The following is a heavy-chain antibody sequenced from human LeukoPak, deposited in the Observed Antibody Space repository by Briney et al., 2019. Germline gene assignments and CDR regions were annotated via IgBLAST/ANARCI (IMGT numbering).Heavy chain of an antibody. CDR1: GYTFTGYY. V-gene: IGHV1-2*02. Sequence: ASVKVSCKASGYTFTGYYMHWVRQAPGHGLEWIGWINPNSGGTNHAQKSQGRVTMTRDTSISTAYMELSRLRSDDTAVYYCARVPIYTYYGAGSFQGLFFDYWGQGTLVTVSS. CDR3: ARVPIYTYYGAGSFQGLFFDY. CDR2: INPNSGGT. J-gene: IGHJ4*02. D-gene: IGHD3-10*01.